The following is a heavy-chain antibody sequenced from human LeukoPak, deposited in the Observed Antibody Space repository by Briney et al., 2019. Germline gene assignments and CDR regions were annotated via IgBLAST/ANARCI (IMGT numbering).Heavy chain of an antibody. V-gene: IGHV4-34*01. Sequence: SETLSLTCAVYGGSFSGYYRSWIRQPPGKGLEWIGEINHSGSTNYNPSLKSRVTISVDTSKNQFSLKLSSVTAADTAVYYCARGDILTGYFIWGQGTLVTVSS. CDR1: GGSFSGYY. J-gene: IGHJ4*02. CDR2: INHSGST. D-gene: IGHD3-9*01. CDR3: ARGDILTGYFI.